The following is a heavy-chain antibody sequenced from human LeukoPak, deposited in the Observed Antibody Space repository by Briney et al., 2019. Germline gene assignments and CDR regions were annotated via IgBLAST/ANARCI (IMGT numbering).Heavy chain of an antibody. Sequence: GGSLRLSCAASGFTVNDAWVSWVRKAPGKGLEWVGRVKRTTDGGTIDYAAFVKGRFTISRDDSKNTVYLQMNSLKTEDTALYYCTTGIMAAAGTLFWGQGTLVTVSS. CDR2: VKRTTDGGTI. V-gene: IGHV3-15*01. J-gene: IGHJ4*02. D-gene: IGHD6-13*01. CDR1: GFTVNDAW. CDR3: TTGIMAAAGTLF.